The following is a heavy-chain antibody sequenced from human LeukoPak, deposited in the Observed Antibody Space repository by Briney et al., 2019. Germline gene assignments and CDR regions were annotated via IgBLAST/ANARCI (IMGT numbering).Heavy chain of an antibody. CDR2: INPNSGGT. V-gene: IGHV1-2*04. Sequence: ASVKVSCKASGYTFTGYYMHWVRQAPGQGLEWMGWINPNSGGTNYAQKFQGWAAMTRDTSISTAHMELSRLRSDDTAVYYCARDHVGGSLDYWGQGTLVTVSS. CDR1: GYTFTGYY. J-gene: IGHJ4*02. CDR3: ARDHVGGSLDY. D-gene: IGHD6-25*01.